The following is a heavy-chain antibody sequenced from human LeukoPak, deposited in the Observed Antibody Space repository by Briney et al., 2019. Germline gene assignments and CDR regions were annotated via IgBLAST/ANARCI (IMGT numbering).Heavy chain of an antibody. V-gene: IGHV3-23*01. J-gene: IGHJ4*02. CDR2: ISGSGDII. CDR3: APSRGLDMVFNN. CDR1: GFTFSSYS. D-gene: IGHD2-2*03. Sequence: GGPLRLSCAASGFTFSSYSMNWVRQAPGKGLEWVSSISGSGDIIHYADSVKGRFTISRDNSKNTLHVQMNSLRAEDTAVYYCAPSRGLDMVFNNWGQGTLVTVSS.